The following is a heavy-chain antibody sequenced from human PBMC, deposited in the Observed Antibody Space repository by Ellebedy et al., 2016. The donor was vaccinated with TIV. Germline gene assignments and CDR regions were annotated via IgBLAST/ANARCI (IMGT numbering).Heavy chain of an antibody. CDR1: GFTFSSYS. J-gene: IGHJ4*02. CDR3: ARVREMLRPPFAYDSSGYALLDY. CDR2: ISSSSSYI. Sequence: GGSLRLSXAASGFTFSSYSMNWVRQAPGKGLEWVSSISSSSSYIYYADSVKGRFTISRDNAKNSLYLQMNSLRAEDTAVYYCARVREMLRPPFAYDSSGYALLDYWGQGTLVTVSS. D-gene: IGHD3-22*01. V-gene: IGHV3-21*01.